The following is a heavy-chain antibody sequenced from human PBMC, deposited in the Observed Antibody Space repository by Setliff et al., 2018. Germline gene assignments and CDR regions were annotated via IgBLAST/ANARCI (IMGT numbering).Heavy chain of an antibody. CDR2: LNDVGHNT. Sequence: PGGSLRLSCAASGFTFSSYAMSWVRQAPGKGLEWVSGLNDVGHNTYYADSVKGRFTISRDNSKNTLYLQMNSLRAEDTAIYYCATSTITTYYFDYWGHGTLVTVS. J-gene: IGHJ4*01. V-gene: IGHV3-23*01. D-gene: IGHD4-4*01. CDR1: GFTFSSYA. CDR3: ATSTITTYYFDY.